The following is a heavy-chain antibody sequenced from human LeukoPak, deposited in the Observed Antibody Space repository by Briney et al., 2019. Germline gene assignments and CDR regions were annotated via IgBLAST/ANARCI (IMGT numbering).Heavy chain of an antibody. CDR3: ARDRAGIAVAGTPWGAFDI. CDR1: GYTFTSYG. CDR2: ISAYNGDT. D-gene: IGHD6-19*01. Sequence: ASVKVSRKASGYTFTSYGISWVRQAPGQGLEWMGWISAYNGDTNYPQKLQGRVTMTTDTSTSTAYMELRSLRSDDTAVYYCARDRAGIAVAGTPWGAFDIWGQGTTVTVS. J-gene: IGHJ3*02. V-gene: IGHV1-18*01.